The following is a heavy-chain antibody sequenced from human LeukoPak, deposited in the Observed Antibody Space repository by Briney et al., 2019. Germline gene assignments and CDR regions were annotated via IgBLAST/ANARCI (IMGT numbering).Heavy chain of an antibody. CDR3: ARDTSSPYGDYRTNFDY. V-gene: IGHV4-61*01. CDR1: GGSVSSGSYY. D-gene: IGHD4-17*01. J-gene: IGHJ4*02. CDR2: IYYSGST. Sequence: SETLSLTCTVSGGSVSSGSYYWSWIRQPPGKGLEWIGYIYYSGSTNYNPSLKSRVTISVDTSKSQFSLKLSSVTAADTAVYYCARDTSSPYGDYRTNFDYWGQGTLVTVSS.